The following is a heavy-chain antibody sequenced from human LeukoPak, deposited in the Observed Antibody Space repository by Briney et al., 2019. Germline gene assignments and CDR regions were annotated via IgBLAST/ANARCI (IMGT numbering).Heavy chain of an antibody. J-gene: IGHJ4*02. Sequence: PSETLSLTCTVSGGSISSGGYYWSWIRQPPGKGLEWIGYIYHSGSTYYNPSLKSRVTISVDTSKNQFSLKLSSVTAADTAVYYCARLYSSGWYAGPWGQGTLVTVSS. D-gene: IGHD6-19*01. CDR3: ARLYSSGWYAGP. V-gene: IGHV4-30-2*02. CDR1: GGSISSGGYY. CDR2: IYHSGST.